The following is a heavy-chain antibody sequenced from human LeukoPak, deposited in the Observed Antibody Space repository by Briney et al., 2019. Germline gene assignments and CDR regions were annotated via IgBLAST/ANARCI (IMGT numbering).Heavy chain of an antibody. V-gene: IGHV3-23*01. J-gene: IGHJ4*02. CDR1: GFTFSSYA. Sequence: GGSLRLSCAASGFTFSSYAMSWVRQAPGKGLEWVSAISGSGGSTYYADSVKGRFTISRDNSKNTLYLQMNSLRAEDTAVYYCAKLRWGVVVVAAKDYWGQGTLVTVSS. D-gene: IGHD2-15*01. CDR2: ISGSGGST. CDR3: AKLRWGVVVVAAKDY.